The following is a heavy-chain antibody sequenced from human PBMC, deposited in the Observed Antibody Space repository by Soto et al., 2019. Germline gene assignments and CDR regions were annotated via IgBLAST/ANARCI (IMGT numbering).Heavy chain of an antibody. J-gene: IGHJ4*01. CDR3: AKLGMTTVNREY. D-gene: IGHD4-17*01. CDR2: VSGSGGNT. V-gene: IGHV3-23*01. CDR1: EFSFSTYA. Sequence: EVQLLESGGGLVQPGGSLRLSCVASEFSFSTYAMSWVRQAPGKGLEWISTVSGSGGNTYYADSVRGRFTISRDNSRNTMSLQMSNLRAEDTAVYYCAKLGMTTVNREYWGHGTLVAVSS.